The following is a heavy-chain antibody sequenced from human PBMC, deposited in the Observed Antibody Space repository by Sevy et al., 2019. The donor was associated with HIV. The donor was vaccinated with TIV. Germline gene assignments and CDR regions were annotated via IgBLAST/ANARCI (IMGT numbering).Heavy chain of an antibody. CDR2: IRNKANSDTT. J-gene: IGHJ4*02. Sequence: GGSLRLSCAVSGFTFSDHYMDWVRQAPGKGLEWVGRIRNKANSDTTEYAASVKGRFTISRDDSKNSLYLQMNSLKTEDTAVYYCARVPTYGSVTYFLDYWGQGSLVTVSS. V-gene: IGHV3-72*01. D-gene: IGHD3-10*01. CDR1: GFTFSDHY. CDR3: ARVPTYGSVTYFLDY.